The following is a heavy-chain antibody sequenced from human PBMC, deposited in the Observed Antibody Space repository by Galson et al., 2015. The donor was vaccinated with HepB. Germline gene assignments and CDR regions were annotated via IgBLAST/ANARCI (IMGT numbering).Heavy chain of an antibody. CDR2: ISSTNRYT. CDR1: GFTFSDYY. CDR3: ARGRVAAPHFDL. Sequence: LRLSCAASGFTFSDYYMSWIRQAPGKGLEWVSYISSTNRYTNYADSVKGRFTISRNNAKTSLYLQMNSLRAEDTAVYYCARGRVAAPHFDLWGRGTLVTVSS. J-gene: IGHJ2*01. D-gene: IGHD2-15*01. V-gene: IGHV3-11*06.